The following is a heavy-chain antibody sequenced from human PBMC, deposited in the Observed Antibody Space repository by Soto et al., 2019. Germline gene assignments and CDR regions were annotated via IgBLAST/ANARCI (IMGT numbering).Heavy chain of an antibody. J-gene: IGHJ4*02. D-gene: IGHD3-10*01. V-gene: IGHV3-30*18. Sequence: PWWSLRLSCSASVFTFSSYGMHWVRQAPGKGLEWVAVISYDGSNKYYADSVKGRFTISRDNSKNTLYLQMNSLRAEDTAVYYCAKDLWFGELLEDFPHPSFDYWGQGTLVTVSS. CDR2: ISYDGSNK. CDR3: AKDLWFGELLEDFPHPSFDY. CDR1: VFTFSSYG.